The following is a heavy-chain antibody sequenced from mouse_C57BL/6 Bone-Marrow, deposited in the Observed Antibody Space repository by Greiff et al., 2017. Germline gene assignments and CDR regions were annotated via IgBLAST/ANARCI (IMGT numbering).Heavy chain of an antibody. CDR1: GYTFTDYY. J-gene: IGHJ4*01. V-gene: IGHV1-26*01. D-gene: IGHD3-1*01. CDR3: ARGKGSANRAVIVDY. CDR2: INPNNGGT. Sequence: EVQLQQPGPELVKPGASVKISCKASGYTFTDYYMNWVKQSHGKSLEWIGDINPNNGGTSYNQKFKGKATLTVAKSSSTAYMELRSLTSEESAVYYCARGKGSANRAVIVDYWGQGTSVTVSS.